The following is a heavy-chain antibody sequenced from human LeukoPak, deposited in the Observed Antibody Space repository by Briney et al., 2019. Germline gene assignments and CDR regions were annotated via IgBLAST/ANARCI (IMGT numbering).Heavy chain of an antibody. D-gene: IGHD6-13*01. CDR3: AGTYSSTSFDY. CDR2: LVVGSDNT. V-gene: IGHV1-58*01. Sequence: AASVKVSCKASGFTLTPRSAVQGVRQARGQCLEWIGWLVVGSDNTNYAQKLQERVTITRDMSTSTAYMELSSLRSEDAAVYYCAGTYSSTSFDYWGQGTLVTVSS. CDR1: GFTLTPRSA. J-gene: IGHJ4*02.